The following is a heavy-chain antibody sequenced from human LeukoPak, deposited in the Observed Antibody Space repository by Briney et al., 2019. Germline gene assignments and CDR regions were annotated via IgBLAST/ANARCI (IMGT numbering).Heavy chain of an antibody. CDR2: IRSDGSNT. CDR1: GFTFSKYG. CDR3: ASRGSFAGYYFDY. V-gene: IGHV3-30*02. J-gene: IGHJ4*02. D-gene: IGHD3-10*01. Sequence: PGGSLRLSCAASGFTFSKYGMHWVRQAPGKGLEWVAFIRSDGSNTHYADSVKGRFTISRDNSKNTLYLQMNSLRAEDTAVYYCASRGSFAGYYFDYWGQGTLVTVSS.